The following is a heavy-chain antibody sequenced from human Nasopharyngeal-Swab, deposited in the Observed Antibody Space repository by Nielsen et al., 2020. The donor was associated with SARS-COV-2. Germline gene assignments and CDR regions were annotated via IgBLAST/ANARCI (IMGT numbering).Heavy chain of an antibody. CDR3: ARDDGDVPGVTGSGPPGGF. Sequence: ASVKVSCKASGYTFTDYYMHWVRQAPGQGLEWMGRINPNSGDTNYAQNFQGRVTMTRDTSIKTAYMELSSLRSGDTAVYYCARDDGDVPGVTGSGPPGGFWGQGTLVTVSS. J-gene: IGHJ4*02. CDR2: INPNSGDT. CDR1: GYTFTDYY. V-gene: IGHV1-2*06. D-gene: IGHD2-8*01.